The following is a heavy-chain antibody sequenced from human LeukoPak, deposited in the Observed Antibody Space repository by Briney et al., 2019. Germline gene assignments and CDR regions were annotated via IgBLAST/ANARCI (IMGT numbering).Heavy chain of an antibody. CDR3: AKMGWYYDSSGYYFDY. CDR1: GVTFSSDS. Sequence: WRTLRLSCAASGVTFSSDSMHWGCHGPRKGVGGGGFIRYDGSVKYYADSAKGRFAIIRDNSKNTLYLQMNSLIAAAAAVYYCAKMGWYYDSSGYYFDYWGQGTLVTVSS. D-gene: IGHD3-22*01. J-gene: IGHJ4*02. CDR2: IRYDGSVK. V-gene: IGHV3-30*02.